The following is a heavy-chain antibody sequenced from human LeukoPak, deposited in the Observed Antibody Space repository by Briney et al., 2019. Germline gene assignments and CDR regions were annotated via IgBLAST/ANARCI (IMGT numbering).Heavy chain of an antibody. CDR2: ISGSGGST. V-gene: IGHV3-23*01. D-gene: IGHD2-8*01. Sequence: GGSLRLSCAASGFTFSSYAMSWVRQAPGKGLEWVSAISGSGGSTYYADPVKGRFTISRDNSKNTLYLQMNSLRAEDTAVYYCAKSPHCTNGVCYLSYYYYMDVWGKGTTVTVSS. CDR1: GFTFSSYA. CDR3: AKSPHCTNGVCYLSYYYYMDV. J-gene: IGHJ6*03.